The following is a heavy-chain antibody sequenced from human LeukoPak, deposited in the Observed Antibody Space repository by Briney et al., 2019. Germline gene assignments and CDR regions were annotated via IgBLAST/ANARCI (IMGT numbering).Heavy chain of an antibody. CDR1: GDFISNNHW. J-gene: IGHJ4*02. CDR3: AVVRGEIDY. D-gene: IGHD3-10*01. CDR2: IFHSGST. V-gene: IGHV4-4*02. Sequence: SETLSLTCAVSGDFISNNHWWSWVRQPPGKGLEWIGEIFHSGSTNYNPSLESRVTISVDKSNNHFSLKLNSVTAADTAVYYCAVVRGEIDYWGQGTLVTVPS.